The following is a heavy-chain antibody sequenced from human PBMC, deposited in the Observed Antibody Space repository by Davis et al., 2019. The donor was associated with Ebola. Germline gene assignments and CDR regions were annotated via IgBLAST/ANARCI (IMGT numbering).Heavy chain of an antibody. D-gene: IGHD4-17*01. CDR1: GYTFSVYA. V-gene: IGHV1-18*01. Sequence: AASVKVSCKTSGYTFSVYAISWVRQAPGQGLEWIGRINVYNGHTNYAQNFQGRVTVSTDTSTSVAYMELRSLRSDDTALYYCARDATTVTTIWFDPWGQGTLVTVSS. CDR3: ARDATTVTTIWFDP. CDR2: INVYNGHT. J-gene: IGHJ5*02.